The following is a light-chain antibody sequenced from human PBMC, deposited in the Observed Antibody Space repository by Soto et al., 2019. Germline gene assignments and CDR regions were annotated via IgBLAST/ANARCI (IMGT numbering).Light chain of an antibody. CDR3: ETWDSNTRV. J-gene: IGLJ3*02. CDR2: LEASGNC. CDR1: SGRSTYI. Sequence: QSVLTQSSSASASLGSSVKLNCTLSSGRSTYIIAWHQQQPGKAPRYLMKLEASGNCNKGSGVPDRFSGSSSGADRYLSISNLQSEDEADYYCETWDSNTRVFGGGTKVTVL. V-gene: IGLV4-60*03.